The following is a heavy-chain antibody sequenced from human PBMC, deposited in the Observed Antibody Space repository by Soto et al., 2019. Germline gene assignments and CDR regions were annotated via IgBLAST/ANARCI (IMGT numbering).Heavy chain of an antibody. V-gene: IGHV3-49*03. CDR1: GFTFGDYA. D-gene: IGHD3-9*01. CDR3: TRGEDILTGYHSTYYYYMDV. CDR2: IRSKAYGGTT. Sequence: PGGSLRLSCTASGFTFGDYAMSWFRQAPGKGLEWVGFIRSKAYGGTTEYAASVKGRFTISRDDSKSIAYLQMNSLKTEDTAVYYCTRGEDILTGYHSTYYYYMDVWGKGTTVTVSS. J-gene: IGHJ6*03.